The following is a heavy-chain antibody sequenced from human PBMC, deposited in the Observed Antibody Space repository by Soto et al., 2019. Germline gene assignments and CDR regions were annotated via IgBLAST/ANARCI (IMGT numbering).Heavy chain of an antibody. CDR1: GFTVNNHS. CDR2: FAGDFINT. J-gene: IGHJ5*02. V-gene: IGHV3-23*01. Sequence: GGSLRLSCGAYGFTVNNHSMHWVRQAPGEGRECVSGFAGDFINTLYSDSVRGRFTISTDTSEKPFSLKMDGLRVENKAIYYCVKEGTLAVGGLDLWSQRGLVPVSS. CDR3: VKEGTLAVGGLDL. D-gene: IGHD3-10*01.